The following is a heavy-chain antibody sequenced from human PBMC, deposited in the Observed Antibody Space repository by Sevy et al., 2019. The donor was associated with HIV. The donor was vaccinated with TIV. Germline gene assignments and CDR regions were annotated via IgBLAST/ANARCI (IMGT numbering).Heavy chain of an antibody. V-gene: IGHV3-13*01. Sequence: GGSLRLSCAASGFTFSSYDMHWVRQASGKGLEWVSAIGTVGDTFYPDSVKGRFTISRENAKNSFYLQMNSLRAGDTAVYYCARGGSDAFDIWGQGTMVTVSS. J-gene: IGHJ3*02. CDR2: IGTVGDT. CDR3: ARGGSDAFDI. D-gene: IGHD1-1*01. CDR1: GFTFSSYD.